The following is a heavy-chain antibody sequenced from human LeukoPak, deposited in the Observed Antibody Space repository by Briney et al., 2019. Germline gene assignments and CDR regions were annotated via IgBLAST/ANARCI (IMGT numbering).Heavy chain of an antibody. CDR1: GGSISGSY. CDR2: VYDSGGT. V-gene: IGHV4-59*12. Sequence: SETLSLTCSVSGGSISGSYWSWIRQPPGKQMEWIGYVYDSGGTNYNPSLKSRVSISLDTSKNQFSLKMKSVTAADTAVYYCATNALLVPSTFDSWGRGTLVTVSS. CDR3: ATNALLVPSTFDS. D-gene: IGHD6-6*01. J-gene: IGHJ4*02.